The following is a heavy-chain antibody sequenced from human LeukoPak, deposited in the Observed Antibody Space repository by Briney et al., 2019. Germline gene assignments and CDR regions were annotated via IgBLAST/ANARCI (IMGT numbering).Heavy chain of an antibody. Sequence: PGGSLRLSCAASGFTFSSYAMHWVRQAPGKGLEWVSAVGGDGFATFYADSVKGRFIISRDNSKNTLYLQMDSLRAEDTAIYYCAKIVTGAGCNYWGQGTLVTVSS. V-gene: IGHV3-23*01. CDR1: GFTFSSYA. CDR3: AKIVTGAGCNY. J-gene: IGHJ4*02. D-gene: IGHD2/OR15-2a*01. CDR2: VGGDGFAT.